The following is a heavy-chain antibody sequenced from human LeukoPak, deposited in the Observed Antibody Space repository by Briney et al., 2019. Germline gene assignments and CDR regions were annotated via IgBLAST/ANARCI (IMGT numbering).Heavy chain of an antibody. CDR3: TNTYYDFWSGSYYFDY. D-gene: IGHD3-3*01. CDR1: GFTFSSYG. Sequence: GGSLRLSCAASGFTFSSYGMSWVRQAPGKGLEWVGRIKSKTDGGTTDYAAPVKGRFTISRDDSKNTLYLQMNSLKTEDTAVYYCTNTYYDFWSGSYYFDYWGQGTLVTVSS. J-gene: IGHJ4*02. CDR2: IKSKTDGGTT. V-gene: IGHV3-15*01.